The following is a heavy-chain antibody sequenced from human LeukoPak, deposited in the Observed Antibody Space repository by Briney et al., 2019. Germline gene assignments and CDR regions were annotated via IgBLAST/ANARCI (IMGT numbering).Heavy chain of an antibody. Sequence: PSETLSLTCAVYGGSFSGYYWSWIRQPPGKGLEWIGEINHSGSTNYNPSLKSRVTISVDTSKNQFSLKLSSVTAADTAVYYCARGREGGSSGWFSYWGQGTLVTVSS. CDR2: INHSGST. D-gene: IGHD6-19*01. CDR3: ARGREGGSSGWFSY. J-gene: IGHJ4*02. V-gene: IGHV4-34*01. CDR1: GGSFSGYY.